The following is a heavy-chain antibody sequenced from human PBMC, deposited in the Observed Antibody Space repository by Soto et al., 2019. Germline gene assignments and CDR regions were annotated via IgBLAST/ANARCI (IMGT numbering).Heavy chain of an antibody. CDR1: GGTFSSYA. CDR2: IIPIFGTA. J-gene: IGHJ3*02. Sequence: RASVKVSCKASGGTFSSYAISWVRQAPGQGLEWMGGIIPIFGTANYAQKFQGRVTITADESTSTAYMELSSLRSEDTAVYYCARAPLRLKDIVVVQLYAFDIWGQGTMVTVSS. D-gene: IGHD2-2*01. CDR3: ARAPLRLKDIVVVQLYAFDI. V-gene: IGHV1-69*13.